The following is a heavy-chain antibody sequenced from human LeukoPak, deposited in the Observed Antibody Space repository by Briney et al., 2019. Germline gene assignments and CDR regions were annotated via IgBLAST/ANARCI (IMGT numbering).Heavy chain of an antibody. CDR3: ARWASDRIFGVGANYDYSMDV. V-gene: IGHV1-69*13. Sequence: SSVKVSCKASGGTFSSYAISWVQQAPGQGLEWMGVTIPIFGTANYAQKFQGRVTITADESTSTAYMELSSLRSEDTAVYSAARWASDRIFGVGANYDYSMDVWGKGTTVTVSS. J-gene: IGHJ6*03. CDR1: GGTFSSYA. D-gene: IGHD3-3*02. CDR2: TIPIFGTA.